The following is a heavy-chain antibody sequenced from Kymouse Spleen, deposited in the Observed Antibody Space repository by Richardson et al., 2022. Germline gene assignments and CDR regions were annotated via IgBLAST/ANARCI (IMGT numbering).Heavy chain of an antibody. CDR3: ARVSPALDAFDI. D-gene: IGHD2-2*02. CDR2: INHSGST. Sequence: QVQLQQWGAGLLKPSETLSLTCAVYGGSFSGYYWSWIRQPPGKGLEWIGEINHSGSTNYNPSLKSRVTISVDTSKNQFSLKLSSVTAADTAVYYCARVSPALDAFDIWGQGTMVTVSS. J-gene: IGHJ3*02. CDR1: GGSFSGYY. V-gene: IGHV4-34*01.